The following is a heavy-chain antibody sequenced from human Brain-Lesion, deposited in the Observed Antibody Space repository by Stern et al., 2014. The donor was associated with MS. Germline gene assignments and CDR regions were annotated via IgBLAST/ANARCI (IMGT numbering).Heavy chain of an antibody. CDR1: GYIFTGYY. CDR3: ARDQRGITIFGVVTDYYYLGMDV. Sequence: VQLVESGAEVKKPGASVKVSCKTSGYIFTGYYIHWVRQAPGQGTVWMAGINPNTGGQKYAQKFQGRVTMSRDTSISTAYVELSSLTSDDTAVYYCARDQRGITIFGVVTDYYYLGMDVWGQGTTVTVSS. V-gene: IGHV1-2*02. CDR2: INPNTGGQ. D-gene: IGHD3-3*01. J-gene: IGHJ6*02.